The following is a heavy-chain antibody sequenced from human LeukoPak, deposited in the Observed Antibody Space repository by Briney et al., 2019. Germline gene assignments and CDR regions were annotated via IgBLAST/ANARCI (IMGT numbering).Heavy chain of an antibody. V-gene: IGHV4-59*01. CDR2: IYYSGST. J-gene: IGHJ4*02. Sequence: SETLSLTCAVYGGSFSGYYWSWIRQPPGKGLEWIGYIYYSGSTNYNPSLKSRVTISVDTSKNQFSLKLSSVTAADTAVYYCARVSLGYSYGSPYYFDYWGQGTLVTVSS. CDR1: GGSFSGYY. D-gene: IGHD5-18*01. CDR3: ARVSLGYSYGSPYYFDY.